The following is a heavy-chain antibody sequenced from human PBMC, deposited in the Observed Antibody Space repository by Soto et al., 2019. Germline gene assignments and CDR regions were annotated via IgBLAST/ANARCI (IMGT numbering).Heavy chain of an antibody. D-gene: IGHD2-2*01. CDR3: AKRAQLC. CDR2: ISGSGGST. CDR1: GFTFSIYG. J-gene: IGHJ4*02. V-gene: IGHV3-23*01. Sequence: EAQLLESGGDLVQSGGSLRLSCAASGFTFSIYGMTWVRQAPGKGLEWVSAISGSGGSTYYADSVKGRFTISRDNSNNPLYLQMNSLRVEDTAVYYCAKRAQLCWGQGTLVTVSS.